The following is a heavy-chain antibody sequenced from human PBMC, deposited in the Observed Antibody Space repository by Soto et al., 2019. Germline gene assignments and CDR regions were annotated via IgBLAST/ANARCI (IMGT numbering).Heavy chain of an antibody. V-gene: IGHV3-23*01. CDR2: IRGSDGVT. CDR3: AKYISISGVAPYAMDV. CDR1: GFTFSSYA. D-gene: IGHD3-3*01. Sequence: GGSLRLSCAASGFTFSSYAMSWVRQAPGKGLEWVSSIRGSDGVTYYADSVKGRFTISRDNSKNTLYLHMNSLRGEDTALYYCAKYISISGVAPYAMDVWGQGTTVTVSS. J-gene: IGHJ6*02.